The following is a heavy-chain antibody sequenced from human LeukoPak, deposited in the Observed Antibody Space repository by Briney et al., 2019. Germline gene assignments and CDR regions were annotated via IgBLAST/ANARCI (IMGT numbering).Heavy chain of an antibody. Sequence: PGGSLRLSCAASGFTFSSYAMSWVSQAPGKGLEWVSAISGSGGSTYYADSVKGRFTISRDNSKNTLYLQMNSLRAEDTAVYYCAKNTQYSSWYDCWGQGSLVTVSS. CDR2: ISGSGGST. CDR1: GFTFSSYA. J-gene: IGHJ4*02. CDR3: AKNTQYSSWYDC. D-gene: IGHD6-6*01. V-gene: IGHV3-23*01.